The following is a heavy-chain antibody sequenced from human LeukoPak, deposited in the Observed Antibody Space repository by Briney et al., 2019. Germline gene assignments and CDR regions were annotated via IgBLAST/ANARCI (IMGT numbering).Heavy chain of an antibody. CDR3: ARELVVAGAFDI. D-gene: IGHD2-2*01. CDR2: ISTSGSTI. Sequence: PGGSLRLSCAASGFTFSSYEMNWVRQAPGKGLEWVSYISTSGSTICYADSVKGRFTISRDSAKNSLYLQMNSLRAEDTAAYYCARELVVAGAFDIWGQGTMVTVSS. J-gene: IGHJ3*02. V-gene: IGHV3-48*03. CDR1: GFTFSSYE.